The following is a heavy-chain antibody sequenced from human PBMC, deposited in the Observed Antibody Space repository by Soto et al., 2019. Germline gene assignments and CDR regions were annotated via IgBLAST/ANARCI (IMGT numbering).Heavy chain of an antibody. CDR1: GFTFSSYS. CDR2: ISSSSSTI. Sequence: GGSLRLSCAASGFTFSSYSMNWVRQAPGKGLEWVSYISSSSSTIYYADSVKGRFTISRDNAKNSLYLQMNSLRDEDTAVYYCAREGLRVLEWFGMDVWGQGTTVTAP. D-gene: IGHD3-3*01. J-gene: IGHJ6*02. CDR3: AREGLRVLEWFGMDV. V-gene: IGHV3-48*02.